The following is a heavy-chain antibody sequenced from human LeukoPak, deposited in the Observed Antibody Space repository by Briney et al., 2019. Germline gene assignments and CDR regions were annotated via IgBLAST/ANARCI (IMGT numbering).Heavy chain of an antibody. Sequence: SETLSLTCAVSGGSISSTNWWSWVRQPPGKGLEWIGEIYRSGTTNYKTSLKSRVTISLDKSRNHFSLKLTSVTAADSAVYYCARRSPYSTGWSSYFDYWGQGALVTVSS. D-gene: IGHD6-19*01. V-gene: IGHV4-4*02. CDR1: GGSISSTNW. CDR2: IYRSGTT. CDR3: ARRSPYSTGWSSYFDY. J-gene: IGHJ4*02.